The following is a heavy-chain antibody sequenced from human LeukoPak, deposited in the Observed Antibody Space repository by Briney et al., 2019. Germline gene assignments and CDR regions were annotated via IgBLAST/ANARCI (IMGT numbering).Heavy chain of an antibody. Sequence: PSETPSLTCTVSGGSISGYYWNWIRQPPGKGLEWIGYVQLYGATNYNPSLRSRVTITVDTSKNQISLKLRSVTAADTATYFCARRRGGYGEGEFKFWGQGTQVAVSS. CDR1: GGSISGYY. CDR2: VQLYGAT. V-gene: IGHV4-59*08. D-gene: IGHD4-17*01. J-gene: IGHJ4*02. CDR3: ARRRGGYGEGEFKF.